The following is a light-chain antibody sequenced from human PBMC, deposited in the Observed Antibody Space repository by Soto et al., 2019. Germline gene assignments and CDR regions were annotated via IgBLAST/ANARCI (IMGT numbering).Light chain of an antibody. CDR2: GAS. CDR3: QQYGSSPWT. J-gene: IGKJ1*01. Sequence: EIVLTQSPGTLSLSPGERATLSCMASQSVGSSYLAWFQQKAGQAPRLLIYGASTRATGIPDRFSGSGSGTDFTLTISRLEPEDFAVYYCQQYGSSPWTFGQGTKVEIK. CDR1: QSVGSSY. V-gene: IGKV3-20*01.